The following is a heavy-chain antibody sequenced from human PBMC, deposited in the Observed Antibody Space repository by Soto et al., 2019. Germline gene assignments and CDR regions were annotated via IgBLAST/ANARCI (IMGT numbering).Heavy chain of an antibody. CDR2: ISYDGSNK. CDR1: GFTFSSYA. V-gene: IGHV3-30-3*01. D-gene: IGHD3-16*01. CDR3: ARDSYEGGAPEGEDY. J-gene: IGHJ4*02. Sequence: PGGSLRLSCAASGFTFSSYAMHWVRQAPGKGLEWVAVISYDGSNKYYADSVKGRFTISRDNSKNTLYLQMNSLRAEDTAVYYCARDSYEGGAPEGEDYWGQGTLVTXSS.